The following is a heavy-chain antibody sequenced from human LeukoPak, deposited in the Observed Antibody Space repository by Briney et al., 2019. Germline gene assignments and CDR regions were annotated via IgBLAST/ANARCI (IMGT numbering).Heavy chain of an antibody. D-gene: IGHD3-10*01. CDR1: GFTFSSYA. CDR2: IKQDGSEK. CDR3: ARVIIPSCYFDY. V-gene: IGHV3-7*01. J-gene: IGHJ4*02. Sequence: GGSLRLSCAGSGFTFSSYAMTWVRQAPGKGLEWVANIKQDGSEKYYVDSVKGRFTISRDNAKNSLYLQMNSLRAEDTAVYYCARVIIPSCYFDYWGQGTLVTVSS.